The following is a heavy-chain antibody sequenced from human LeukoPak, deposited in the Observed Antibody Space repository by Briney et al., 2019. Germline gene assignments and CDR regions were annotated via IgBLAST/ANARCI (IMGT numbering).Heavy chain of an antibody. CDR3: AKSDSSGYDDY. J-gene: IGHJ4*02. CDR2: ISSSGSAI. Sequence: PGGSLRLSCAASGFSFSDYYMAWIRQAPGKGLEWVSFISSSGSAIYYADSVEGRFTMSRDNAKNSLYLQMNSLRAEDTAVYYCAKSDSSGYDDYWGQGTLVTVSS. CDR1: GFSFSDYY. V-gene: IGHV3-11*01. D-gene: IGHD3-22*01.